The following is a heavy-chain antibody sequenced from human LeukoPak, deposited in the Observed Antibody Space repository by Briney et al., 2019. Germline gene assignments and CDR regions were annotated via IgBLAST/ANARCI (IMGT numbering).Heavy chain of an antibody. CDR3: ARDLVGGTWASRY. D-gene: IGHD1-14*01. CDR2: INPNNGGT. J-gene: IGHJ4*02. CDR1: GYTFTSYG. V-gene: IGHV1-2*02. Sequence: ASVKVSCKASGYTFTSYGISWVRQAPGQGLEWMGWINPNNGGTNYAQTFQDRVTMTRDTSVSTAYMVLSRLRSDDTAVYYCARDLVGGTWASRYWGQGTLVTVPS.